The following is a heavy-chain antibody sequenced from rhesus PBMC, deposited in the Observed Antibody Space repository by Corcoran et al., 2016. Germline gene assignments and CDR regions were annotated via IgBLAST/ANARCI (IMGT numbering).Heavy chain of an antibody. CDR3: ARSHFAPGFDY. V-gene: IGHV7-114*01. J-gene: IGHJ4*01. CDR2: INTHTGNP. D-gene: IGHD3S6*01. Sequence: QVQLVQSGAEVKQPGASVKVSCKASGYTFTTYALNWVRQAHGQGLEWMEWINTHTGNPTDAQGFKDRFAFALDTSITTSYLQISSLKAEDTAVYYCARSHFAPGFDYWGQGVLVTVSS. CDR1: GYTFTTYA.